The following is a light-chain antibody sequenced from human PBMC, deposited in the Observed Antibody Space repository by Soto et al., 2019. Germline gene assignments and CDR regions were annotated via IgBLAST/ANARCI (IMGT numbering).Light chain of an antibody. CDR2: RAS. J-gene: IGKJ4*01. V-gene: IGKV1-5*03. CDR1: QSISNS. Sequence: DIQMTQTPSTRSASLGDSVIMTCRASQSISNSLAWYQQKPGKAPKLLIYRASALQSGVPSRFSGSGSGTEFTLTIDSLQPDDFATFYCQQYSTYPLTFGGGTKVDIK. CDR3: QQYSTYPLT.